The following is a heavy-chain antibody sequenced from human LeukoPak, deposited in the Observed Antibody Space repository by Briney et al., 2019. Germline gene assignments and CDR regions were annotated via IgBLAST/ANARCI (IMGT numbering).Heavy chain of an antibody. CDR2: IKQDGSEK. Sequence: PGGSLRLSCAASGFTFSSYWMSWVRQAPGKGLEWVANIKQDGSEKYYVDSVKGRFTISRDNAKKSVYLQMNSLRGEDTAMYYCATDGGPFDNWGQGTLVTASS. D-gene: IGHD3-3*01. CDR1: GFTFSSYW. V-gene: IGHV3-7*01. J-gene: IGHJ4*02. CDR3: ATDGGPFDN.